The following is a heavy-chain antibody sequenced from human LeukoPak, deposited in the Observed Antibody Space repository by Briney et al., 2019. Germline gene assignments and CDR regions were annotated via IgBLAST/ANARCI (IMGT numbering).Heavy chain of an antibody. CDR1: GFTVSSNY. Sequence: GGSLRLSCAASGFTVSSNYMSWVRQAPGKGLEWVSVIYRGGSTYYADSVKGRFTISRDNSKNTLYLQMNSLRAEDTAVYYCARERVYCSGGSCRGRGYYYMDVWGKGTTVTISS. CDR3: ARERVYCSGGSCRGRGYYYMDV. J-gene: IGHJ6*03. V-gene: IGHV3-66*01. D-gene: IGHD2-15*01. CDR2: IYRGGST.